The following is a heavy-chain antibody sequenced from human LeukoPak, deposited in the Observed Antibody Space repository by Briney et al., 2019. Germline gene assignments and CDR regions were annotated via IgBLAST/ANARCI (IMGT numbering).Heavy chain of an antibody. CDR2: ISHDGSES. V-gene: IGHV3-30-3*01. D-gene: IGHD1-26*01. J-gene: IGHJ4*02. CDR3: ARDWGQRGVGATLAN. CDR1: GFTFSSHA. Sequence: GGSLRLSCAASGFTFSSHAMVWVRQAPGKGLEWVSFISHDGSESFHTESVKGRFNISRDNFKNTVDLQVSGLKEEDTAVYYCARDWGQRGVGATLANWGQGTLVIVSS.